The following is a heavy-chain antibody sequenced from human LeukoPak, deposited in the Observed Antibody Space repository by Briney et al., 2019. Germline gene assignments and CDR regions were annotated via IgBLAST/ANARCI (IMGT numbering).Heavy chain of an antibody. J-gene: IGHJ4*02. Sequence: GSLRLSCAASGFTFSSYWMSWVRQPPGKGLEWIGEINHSGSTNYNPSLKSRVTISVDTSKNQFSLKLSSVTAADTAVYYCAGTPPSDSSGYYFYTRDFDYWGQGTLVTVSS. V-gene: IGHV4-34*08. CDR3: AGTPPSDSSGYYFYTRDFDY. D-gene: IGHD3-22*01. CDR1: GFTFSSYW. CDR2: INHSGST.